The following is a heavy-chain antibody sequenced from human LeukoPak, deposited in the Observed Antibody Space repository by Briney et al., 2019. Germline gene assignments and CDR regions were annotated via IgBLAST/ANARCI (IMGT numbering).Heavy chain of an antibody. CDR2: ISGSGGTT. CDR3: ARDRHSGWYGASDY. CDR1: GFTFSSYA. J-gene: IGHJ4*02. D-gene: IGHD6-19*01. V-gene: IGHV3-23*01. Sequence: PGRSLRLSCAASGFTFSSYAMNWVRQAPGKGLEWVSGISGSGGTTYYADPVKGRFTISRDNSKNTLYLRMSSLRAEDTAVYYCARDRHSGWYGASDYWGQGTLVTVSS.